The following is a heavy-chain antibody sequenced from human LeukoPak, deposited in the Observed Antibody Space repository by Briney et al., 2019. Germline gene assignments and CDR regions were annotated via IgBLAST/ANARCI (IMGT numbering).Heavy chain of an antibody. J-gene: IGHJ1*01. V-gene: IGHV3-23*01. CDR1: GCTFSSYA. CDR3: AKGWFGESHYQEYFQH. Sequence: GGSLRLSCAASGCTFSSYAMSWVRQAPGKGLEWVSAISGSGGSTYYADSVKGRFTISRDNSKNTLYLQMNSLRAEDTAVYYCAKGWFGESHYQEYFQHWGQGTLVTVSS. D-gene: IGHD3-10*01. CDR2: ISGSGGST.